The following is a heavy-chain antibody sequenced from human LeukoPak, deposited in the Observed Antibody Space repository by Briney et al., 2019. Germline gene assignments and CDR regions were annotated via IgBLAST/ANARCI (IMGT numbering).Heavy chain of an antibody. D-gene: IGHD4-11*01. CDR3: ARRVRSADYRLDY. V-gene: IGHV4-34*01. J-gene: IGHJ4*02. CDR2: ISPSGNT. CDR1: GGSFTIYS. Sequence: KPSETLSLTCAVYGGSFTIYSWTWIRQPPEKSLEWVGEISPSGNTQYNPSLKSRVTISLDASKSQFYLKLNSVTAVDTAVYYCARRVRSADYRLDYWGQGTLVTVSS.